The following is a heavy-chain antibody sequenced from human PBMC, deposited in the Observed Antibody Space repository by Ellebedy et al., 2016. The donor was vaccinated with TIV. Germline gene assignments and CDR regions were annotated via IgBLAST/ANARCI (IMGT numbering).Heavy chain of an antibody. CDR2: ISCRGYYI. CDR3: TKDLLRGIWGGSGRDY. Sequence: SLKISXAASGFTFDYAIHWVRQAPGKGLEWVSGISCRGYYIGYADSVRGRFTISRDNAKSSLYLQMNSLRIEDTAVYYCTKDLLRGIWGGSGRDYWGQGTLVTVSS. CDR1: GFTFDYA. V-gene: IGHV3-9*01. J-gene: IGHJ4*02. D-gene: IGHD7-27*01.